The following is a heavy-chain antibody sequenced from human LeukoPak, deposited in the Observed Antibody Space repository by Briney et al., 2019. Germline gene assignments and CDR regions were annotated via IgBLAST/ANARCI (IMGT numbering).Heavy chain of an antibody. Sequence: ASVKVSCKASGYTFTSYGISWLRQAPGQGLERMGWISAYNGNTNYAQKLQGRVTMTTDTSTSTAYMELRSLRSDDTAVYYCARDSSGYYLYYYYYMDVWGKGTTVTVSS. CDR3: ARDSSGYYLYYYYYMDV. D-gene: IGHD3-22*01. V-gene: IGHV1-18*01. CDR1: GYTFTSYG. CDR2: ISAYNGNT. J-gene: IGHJ6*03.